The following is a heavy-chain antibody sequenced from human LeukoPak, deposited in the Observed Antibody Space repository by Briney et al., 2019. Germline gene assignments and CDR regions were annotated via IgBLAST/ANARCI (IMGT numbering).Heavy chain of an antibody. V-gene: IGHV4-59*01. CDR2: LYYSGST. J-gene: IGHJ4*02. CDR1: GGSISTYY. Sequence: SETLSLTCTVSGGSISTYYWNWIRRPPGKGLEWIGYLYYSGSTNYNPSLKSRVTISVDTSKNQFSLKLSSVTAADTAMYYCARDGSARYYFDYWGQGTLVTVSS. CDR3: ARDGSARYYFDY.